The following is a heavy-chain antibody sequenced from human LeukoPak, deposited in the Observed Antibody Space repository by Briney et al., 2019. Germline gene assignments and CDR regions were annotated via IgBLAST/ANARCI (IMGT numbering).Heavy chain of an antibody. CDR1: GFTFSSYS. J-gene: IGHJ6*03. V-gene: IGHV3-21*01. CDR3: ARDLSGGNRYQLLHYMDV. Sequence: GGSLRLSCAASGFTFSSYSMNWVRQAPGKGLEWVSSISSSSSYIYYADSVKGRFTISRDNAKNSLYLQMNSLRAEDTAVYYCARDLSGGNRYQLLHYMDVWGKGTTVTVSS. D-gene: IGHD2-2*01. CDR2: ISSSSSYI.